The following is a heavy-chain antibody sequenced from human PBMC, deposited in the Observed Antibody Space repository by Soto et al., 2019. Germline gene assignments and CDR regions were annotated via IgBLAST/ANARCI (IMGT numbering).Heavy chain of an antibody. Sequence: QVTLKESGPVLEKPTETLTLTCTISGFSLSNARMGVSWIRQPPGKALEWLAHIFSNDEKSYSTSLKSRLTISKDTSKSQVVLTMTNMDPVDTATYYCARTETTVTTYSWFDPWGQGTLVTVSS. CDR1: GFSLSNARMG. V-gene: IGHV2-26*03. D-gene: IGHD4-17*01. CDR3: ARTETTVTTYSWFDP. J-gene: IGHJ5*02. CDR2: IFSNDEK.